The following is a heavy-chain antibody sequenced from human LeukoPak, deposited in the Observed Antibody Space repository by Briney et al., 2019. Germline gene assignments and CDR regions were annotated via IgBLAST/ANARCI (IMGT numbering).Heavy chain of an antibody. J-gene: IGHJ6*03. CDR1: GGTFSSYA. CDR2: IIPIFGTA. CDR3: ARPRIAAAGTDNYYYYMDV. D-gene: IGHD6-13*01. V-gene: IGHV1-69*13. Sequence: SVKVSCKASGGTFSSYAISWVRQAPGQGLEWMGGIIPIFGTANYAQKFQGRVTITADESTSTAYMELRSLRSEDTAVYYCARPRIAAAGTDNYYYYMDVWGKGTTVTVSS.